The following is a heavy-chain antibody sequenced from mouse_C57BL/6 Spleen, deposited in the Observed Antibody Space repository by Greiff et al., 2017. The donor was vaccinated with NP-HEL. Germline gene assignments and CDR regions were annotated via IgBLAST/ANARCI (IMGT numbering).Heavy chain of an antibody. V-gene: IGHV1-80*01. D-gene: IGHD3-1*01. CDR1: GYAFSSYW. CDR2: IYPGAGDT. Sequence: VQLQQSGAELVKPGASVKISCKASGYAFSSYWMNWVKQRPGKGLEWIGQIYPGAGDTNYNGKFKGKATLTADKSSSTAYMQLSSLTSEDSAVYFCARSGDYVAMDYWGQGTSVTVSS. J-gene: IGHJ4*01. CDR3: ARSGDYVAMDY.